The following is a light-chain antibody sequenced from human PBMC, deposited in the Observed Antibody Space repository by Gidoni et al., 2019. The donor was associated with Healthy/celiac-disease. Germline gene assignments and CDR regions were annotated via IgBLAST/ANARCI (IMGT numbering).Light chain of an antibody. Sequence: DIQMTQSPSTLSASVGERVTITCRASQSISSWLAWYQQKPGKAPKLLIYKASSLESGVPSRFSGSGSGTEFTLTISSLQPDDFATYYCKQYNSYSFXGXTKVEIK. CDR3: KQYNSYS. CDR1: QSISSW. CDR2: KAS. V-gene: IGKV1-5*03. J-gene: IGKJ4*01.